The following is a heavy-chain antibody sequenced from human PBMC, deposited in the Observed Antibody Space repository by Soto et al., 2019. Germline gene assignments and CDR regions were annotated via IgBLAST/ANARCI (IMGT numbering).Heavy chain of an antibody. J-gene: IGHJ3*02. V-gene: IGHV3-15*01. CDR2: IQTTTGGGTA. CDR3: ATDYGWAFQI. CDR1: GLSFSDVK. Sequence: EVQLVASGGVLVKPGESLRLSCAGSGLSFSDVKMTWVRQLPGKGLEWVGRIQTTTGGGTADYPAAVRGRFTISRDDSKNTLYLQLNSLKTADTAVYYCATDYGWAFQIWGQGTTVTVSS. D-gene: IGHD4-17*01.